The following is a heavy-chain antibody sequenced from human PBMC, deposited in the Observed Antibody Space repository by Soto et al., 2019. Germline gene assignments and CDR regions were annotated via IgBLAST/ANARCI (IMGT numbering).Heavy chain of an antibody. Sequence: PGGSLRLSCAASGFTFSSYGMHWVRQAPGKGLEWVAVIWYDGSNKYYADSVKGRFTISRDNSKNTQYLQINSLRAEDTAVYYCARDGYCSGGSCYSVPVFDYWGQGT. CDR2: IWYDGSNK. CDR3: ARDGYCSGGSCYSVPVFDY. D-gene: IGHD2-15*01. J-gene: IGHJ4*02. V-gene: IGHV3-33*01. CDR1: GFTFSSYG.